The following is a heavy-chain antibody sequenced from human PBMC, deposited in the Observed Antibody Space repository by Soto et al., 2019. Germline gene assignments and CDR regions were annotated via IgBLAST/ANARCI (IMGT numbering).Heavy chain of an antibody. Sequence: GGSLRLSCAASGFTFSAHAMSWVRQAPGKGLEWVSAISGSGGITYYADSVKGRFTISRDNSKNTLYLQMNSLRAEDTAVYYCARYRGFYGMDVWGQGTTVTVSS. V-gene: IGHV3-23*01. CDR2: ISGSGGIT. CDR3: ARYRGFYGMDV. J-gene: IGHJ6*02. CDR1: GFTFSAHA. D-gene: IGHD2-2*02.